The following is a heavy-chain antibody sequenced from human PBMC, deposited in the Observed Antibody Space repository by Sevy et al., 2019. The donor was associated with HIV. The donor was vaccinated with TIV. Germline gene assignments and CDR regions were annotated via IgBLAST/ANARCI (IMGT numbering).Heavy chain of an antibody. D-gene: IGHD3-3*01. J-gene: IGHJ6*02. V-gene: IGHV4-59*01. CDR1: GGSISPYY. CDR2: FYYTGST. CDR3: ARQGGVVDYGMDV. Sequence: SENLSLTCTVSGGSISPYYWSWIRQPPGKGLEWVGYFYYTGSTNYNPSLEGRATISVDASKNQFCLKLTSVTAADTAVYYCARQGGVVDYGMDVWGQGTTVTVSS.